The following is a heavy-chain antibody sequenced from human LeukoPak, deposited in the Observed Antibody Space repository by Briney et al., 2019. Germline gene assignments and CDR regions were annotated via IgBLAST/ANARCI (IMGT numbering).Heavy chain of an antibody. CDR1: GFTSSSYA. CDR3: ARGMAIDY. CDR2: ISYDGSNK. J-gene: IGHJ4*02. D-gene: IGHD2-8*01. Sequence: GSLILSCAASGFTSSSYAMHWVRQAPGKGLEWVAVISYDGSNKYYADSVKGRFAISRDNSKNTLYLQMNSLRAEDTAVYYCARGMAIDYWGQGTLVTVSS. V-gene: IGHV3-30*09.